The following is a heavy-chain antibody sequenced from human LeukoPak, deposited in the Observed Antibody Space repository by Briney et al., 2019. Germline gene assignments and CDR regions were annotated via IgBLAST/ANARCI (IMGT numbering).Heavy chain of an antibody. Sequence: PSETLSLTCAVYGGSFSGYYWSWIRQPPGKGLEWIGEINHSGSTNYNPSLKSRVTISVDTSKNQYSLKLSSVTAADTAVYYCARGLTKDYWGQGPLVTVSS. CDR1: GGSFSGYY. D-gene: IGHD2-15*01. CDR3: ARGLTKDY. J-gene: IGHJ4*02. V-gene: IGHV4-34*01. CDR2: INHSGST.